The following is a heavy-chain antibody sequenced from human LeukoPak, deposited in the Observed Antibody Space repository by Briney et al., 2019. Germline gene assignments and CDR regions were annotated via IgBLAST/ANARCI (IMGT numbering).Heavy chain of an antibody. D-gene: IGHD3-10*01. CDR2: IWYDGSNK. V-gene: IGHV3-33*01. CDR3: ARDSQFGELDY. Sequence: PGGSLRLSCAASGFTFSSYGMHWVRQAPGKGLEWVAVIWYDGSNKYYADSVKGRFTISRDNSKNTLYLQMNSLRAEDTAVYYCARDSQFGELDYWGQGTLVTVSS. J-gene: IGHJ4*02. CDR1: GFTFSSYG.